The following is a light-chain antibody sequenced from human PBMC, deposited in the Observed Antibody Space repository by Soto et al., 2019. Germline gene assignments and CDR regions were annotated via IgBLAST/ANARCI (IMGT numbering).Light chain of an antibody. CDR3: QKYSSVPV. CDR1: QDIRNF. J-gene: IGKJ3*01. Sequence: DIQMTQSPMSLSASVGDRVTMACRASQDIRNFVAWYQQKPGQAPKLLIYAASTLQSGVPSRFSGSGSGTDFTLTINSLQPEDVATYSFQKYSSVPVFGPGTKVEIK. V-gene: IGKV1-27*01. CDR2: AAS.